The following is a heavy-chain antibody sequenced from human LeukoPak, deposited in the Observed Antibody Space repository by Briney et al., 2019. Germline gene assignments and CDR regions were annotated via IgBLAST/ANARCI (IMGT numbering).Heavy chain of an antibody. Sequence: GGSLRLSCAASGFTVSTNYMSWVRQGPGKGPEWISVVYTGGSTYYADSVKGRFTISRDNSKNTLYLQMNSLRAEDTAVYYCATSPASSCLDYWGQGTLVTVSS. D-gene: IGHD6-13*01. CDR1: GFTVSTNY. CDR3: ATSPASSCLDY. V-gene: IGHV3-53*01. CDR2: VYTGGST. J-gene: IGHJ4*02.